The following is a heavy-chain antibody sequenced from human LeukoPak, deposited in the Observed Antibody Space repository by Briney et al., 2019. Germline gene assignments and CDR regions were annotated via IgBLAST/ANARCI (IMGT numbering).Heavy chain of an antibody. V-gene: IGHV3-30*15. CDR1: GFTFSSYA. CDR3: ASGLVGGVY. Sequence: PGGSLRLSCAASGFTFSSYAMHWVRQAPGKGLEWVAVISYDGSNKYYADSVKGRFTISRDNSKNTLYLQMSSLRAEDTAVYYCASGLVGGVYWGQGTLVTVSS. D-gene: IGHD1-26*01. J-gene: IGHJ4*02. CDR2: ISYDGSNK.